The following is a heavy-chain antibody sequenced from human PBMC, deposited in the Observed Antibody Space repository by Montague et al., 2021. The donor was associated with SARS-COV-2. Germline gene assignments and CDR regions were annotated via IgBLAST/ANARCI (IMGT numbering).Heavy chain of an antibody. Sequence: SLRLSCAASGFTFSDYYMSWIRQAPVKGLEWISYISSSGTSISYADSVKGRVTISRDNAKKFLYLQMNSLRVDDTAVYYCASPPGIRGREYWGQGILVTVSS. CDR2: ISSSGTSI. V-gene: IGHV3-11*01. CDR3: ASPPGIRGREY. D-gene: IGHD3-10*01. CDR1: GFTFSDYY. J-gene: IGHJ4*02.